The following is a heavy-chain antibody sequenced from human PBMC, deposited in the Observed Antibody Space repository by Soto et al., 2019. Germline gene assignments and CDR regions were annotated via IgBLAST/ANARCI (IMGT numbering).Heavy chain of an antibody. J-gene: IGHJ4*02. V-gene: IGHV4-59*11. Sequence: SETLSLTCTVSGGSISGHYWIWIRQPPGEGMEWIGYIFYSGSTTYNNNPSLKSRVSISVDTSKNQFYLSLSSVTAADTAVYYCERVGSSGWSPDYWGQGTLVTVSS. CDR2: IFYSGSTTY. CDR3: ERVGSSGWSPDY. CDR1: GGSISGHY. D-gene: IGHD6-19*01.